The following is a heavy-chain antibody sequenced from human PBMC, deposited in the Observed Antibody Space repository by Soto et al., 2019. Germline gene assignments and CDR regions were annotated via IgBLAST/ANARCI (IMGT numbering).Heavy chain of an antibody. Sequence: QVQLVQSGAEVKKPGSSVKVSCKASGGTFSSYAISWVRQAPGQGLEWMGGISPIFGTANYAQKFQGRVTITADESTSTAYMELSSLRSEDTAVYYCARDRDYGGNSDFGYWGQGTLVTVSS. J-gene: IGHJ4*02. V-gene: IGHV1-69*12. D-gene: IGHD4-17*01. CDR1: GGTFSSYA. CDR2: ISPIFGTA. CDR3: ARDRDYGGNSDFGY.